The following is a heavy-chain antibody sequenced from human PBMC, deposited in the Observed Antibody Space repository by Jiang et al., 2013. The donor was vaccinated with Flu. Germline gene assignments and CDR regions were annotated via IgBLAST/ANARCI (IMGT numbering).Heavy chain of an antibody. D-gene: IGHD3-10*01. CDR3: ARVTAVRFAEDLRF. Sequence: VSCKTSGYTFTLFHVHWVRQAPGQGLEWMGRINPKDGSTTYAQKFQGRVTMTSDTSTTKVNMELTSLRSEDTAVYYCARVTAVRFAEDLRFWGQGTLVTVSS. CDR2: INPKDGST. V-gene: IGHV1-46*01. J-gene: IGHJ4*02. CDR1: GYTFTLFH.